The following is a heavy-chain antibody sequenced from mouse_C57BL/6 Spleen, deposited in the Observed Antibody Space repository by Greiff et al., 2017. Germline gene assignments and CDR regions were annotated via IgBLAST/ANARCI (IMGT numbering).Heavy chain of an antibody. D-gene: IGHD1-1*01. CDR1: GFTFSNYW. Sequence: EVKLEESGGGLVQPGGSMKLSCVASGFTFSNYWMNWVRQSPEKGLEWVAQIRLKSDNYATHYALSVKGRFTISRDDSKSSVYLQMNNLRAEDTGIYYCTDYYGSSSDVWGTGTTVTVSS. CDR2: IRLKSDNYAT. J-gene: IGHJ1*03. V-gene: IGHV6-3*01. CDR3: TDYYGSSSDV.